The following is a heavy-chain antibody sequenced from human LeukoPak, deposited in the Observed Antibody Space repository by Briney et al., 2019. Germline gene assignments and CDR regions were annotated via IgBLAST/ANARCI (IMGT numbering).Heavy chain of an antibody. CDR2: MNPNSGNT. CDR3: ARGTYYYGSGSYRAFDI. D-gene: IGHD3-10*01. J-gene: IGHJ3*02. CDR1: GYIFTSND. V-gene: IGHV1-8*01. Sequence: GASVKVSCKASGYIFTSNDINWVRQATGQGLEWMGWMNPNSGNTGYAQKFQGRVTMTRNTSISTAYMELSSLRSEDTAVYYCARGTYYYGSGSYRAFDIWGQGTMVTVSS.